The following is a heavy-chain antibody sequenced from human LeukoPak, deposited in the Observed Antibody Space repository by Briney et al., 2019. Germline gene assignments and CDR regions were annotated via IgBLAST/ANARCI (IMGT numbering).Heavy chain of an antibody. CDR3: ARGYSSGWYEGHFDY. Sequence: GASVKVSCKASGGTFSSYAISWVRQAPGQGLEWMGGIIPIFGTANYAQKFQGRVTITADKSTSTAYMELSSLSSEDTAVYYCARGYSSGWYEGHFDYWGKGTLVTVSS. D-gene: IGHD6-19*01. CDR2: IIPIFGTA. V-gene: IGHV1-69*06. CDR1: GGTFSSYA. J-gene: IGHJ4*02.